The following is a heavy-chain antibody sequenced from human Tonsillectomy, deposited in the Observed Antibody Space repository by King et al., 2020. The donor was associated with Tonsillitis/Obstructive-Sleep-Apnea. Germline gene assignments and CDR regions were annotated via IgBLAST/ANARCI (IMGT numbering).Heavy chain of an antibody. CDR2: IYSGGRT. D-gene: IGHD3-10*01. CDR3: ARTVQIFDY. J-gene: IGHJ4*02. CDR1: GFTVSSNY. V-gene: IGHV3-53*01. Sequence: VQLVESGGGLIQPGGSLRLSCAASGFTVSSNYMSWVRQAPGKGLEWGSVIYSGGRTYYPDSVKGRFTISRDNSKNTLYLQMNSLRAEHTAVYYCARTVQIFDYWGQGTLVTVSS.